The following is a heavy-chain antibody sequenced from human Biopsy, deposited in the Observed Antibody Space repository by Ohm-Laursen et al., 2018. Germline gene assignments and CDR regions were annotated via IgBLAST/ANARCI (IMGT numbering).Heavy chain of an antibody. CDR2: ISASGNHI. CDR1: GFTFTGFS. V-gene: IGHV3-21*01. Sequence: SLRLSCAASGFTFTGFSMNWVRRAPGKGLEWVSSISASGNHIYYTDSVKGRFTVSRDNGKNSVYLQMNSLRAEDTAVYYCARAYPPPGRRLVVVAGDFDCWGQGTRVTVSS. CDR3: ARAYPPPGRRLVVVAGDFDC. J-gene: IGHJ4*02. D-gene: IGHD2-15*01.